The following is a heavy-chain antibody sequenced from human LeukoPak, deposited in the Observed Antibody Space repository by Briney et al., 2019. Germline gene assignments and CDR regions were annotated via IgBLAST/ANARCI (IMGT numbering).Heavy chain of an antibody. CDR1: GSSISSYY. J-gene: IGHJ3*02. CDR2: IYYSGST. D-gene: IGHD3-22*01. CDR3: ANYYDSSGYYYGAFDI. V-gene: IGHV4-59*12. Sequence: SETLSLTCTVSGSSISSYYWSWIRQPPGKGLEWIGSIYYSGSTYYNPSLKSRVTISVDTSKNQFSLKLSSVTAADTAVYYCANYYDSSGYYYGAFDIWGQGTMVTVSS.